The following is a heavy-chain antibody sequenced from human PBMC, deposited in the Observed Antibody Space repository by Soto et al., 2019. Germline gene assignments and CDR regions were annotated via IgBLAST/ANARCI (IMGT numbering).Heavy chain of an antibody. CDR2: MNPKSGNT. Sequence: ASVKVSCKASGYTFTSYDINWVRQATGQGLEWRGWMNPKSGNTGYAHKFQGSVNMTRNTSISTAYMELSSLRSEDTAVYYCATMVRGVISYLYYGMDXWGQGTTVTVS. V-gene: IGHV1-8*01. D-gene: IGHD3-10*01. J-gene: IGHJ6*02. CDR3: ATMVRGVISYLYYGMDX. CDR1: GYTFTSYD.